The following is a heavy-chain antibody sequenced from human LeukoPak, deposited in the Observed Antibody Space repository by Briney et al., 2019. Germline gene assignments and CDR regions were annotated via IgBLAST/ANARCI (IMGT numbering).Heavy chain of an antibody. CDR1: GDSISNYY. V-gene: IGHV4-39*07. Sequence: SETLSLTCTVSGDSISNYYWNWIRQPPGKGLEWIGSIYYSGSTYYNPSLKSRVTISVGTSKNQFSLKLSSVTAADTAVYYPYFYGGYKTPDSGGRGPLATVSS. CDR3: YFYGGYKTPDS. CDR2: IYYSGST. D-gene: IGHD5-12*01. J-gene: IGHJ4*02.